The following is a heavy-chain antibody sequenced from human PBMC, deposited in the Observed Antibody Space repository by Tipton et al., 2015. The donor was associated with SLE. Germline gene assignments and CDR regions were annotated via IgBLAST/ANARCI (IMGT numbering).Heavy chain of an antibody. D-gene: IGHD3-10*01. CDR3: ARGFTMVRGLFDY. CDR2: INHSGST. V-gene: IGHV4-34*01. J-gene: IGHJ4*02. Sequence: TLSLTCAVYGGSFSGYYWSWIRQSPGKGLEWIGEINHSGSTNYNPSLKSRVTISVDTSKNQFSLKLSSVTAADTAVYYCARGFTMVRGLFDYWGQGTLVTVSS. CDR1: GGSFSGYY.